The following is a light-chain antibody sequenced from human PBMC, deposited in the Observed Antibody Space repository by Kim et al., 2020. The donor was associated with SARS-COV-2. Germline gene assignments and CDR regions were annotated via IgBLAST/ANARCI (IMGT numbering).Light chain of an antibody. CDR3: QQYNSYT. Sequence: DIQVTQSPSTLSASVGDRVTITCRASQSISSWLAWYQQKPGKAPKLLIYKASSLESGVPSRFSGSGSGTEFTLTISSLQPDDFATYYCQQYNSYTFGQGTKLEI. V-gene: IGKV1-5*03. CDR1: QSISSW. J-gene: IGKJ2*01. CDR2: KAS.